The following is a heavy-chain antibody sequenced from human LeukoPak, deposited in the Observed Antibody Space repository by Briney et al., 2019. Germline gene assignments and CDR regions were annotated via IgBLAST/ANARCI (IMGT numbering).Heavy chain of an antibody. J-gene: IGHJ3*02. V-gene: IGHV4-34*01. D-gene: IGHD3-22*01. CDR3: ARRKVSVIVVARRLDAFDI. Sequence: KTSETLSLTCAVYGGSFSGYYWSWIRQPPGKGLEWIGEINHSGSTNYNPSLKSRVTISVDTSKNQFSLKLSSVTAADTAVYYCARRKVSVIVVARRLDAFDIWGQGTMVTVSS. CDR1: GGSFSGYY. CDR2: INHSGST.